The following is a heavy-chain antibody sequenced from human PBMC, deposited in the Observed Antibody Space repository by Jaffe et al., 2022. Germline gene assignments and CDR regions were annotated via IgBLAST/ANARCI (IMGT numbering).Heavy chain of an antibody. D-gene: IGHD2-2*02. J-gene: IGHJ3*02. Sequence: EVQLLESGGGLVQPGGSLRLSCAASGFTFSSYAMSWVRQAPGKGLEWVSAISGSGGSTYYADSVKGRFTISRDNSKNTLYLQMNSLRAEDTAVYYCAKKRGRDIVVVPAAIGAFDIWGQGTMVTVSS. CDR3: AKKRGRDIVVVPAAIGAFDI. V-gene: IGHV3-23*01. CDR2: ISGSGGST. CDR1: GFTFSSYA.